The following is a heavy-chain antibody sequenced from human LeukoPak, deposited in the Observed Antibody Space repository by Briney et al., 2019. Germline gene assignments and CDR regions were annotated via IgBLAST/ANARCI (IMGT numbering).Heavy chain of an antibody. J-gene: IGHJ4*02. V-gene: IGHV3-48*03. CDR1: GFTFSSYE. D-gene: IGHD3-10*01. Sequence: PGGSLRLSCAASGFTFSSYEMNWVRQAPGKGLEWVSYISSSGSTIYYADSVKGRFTISRDNAKNSLYLQMNSLRAEDTAVYYCAGNYYGSGSYYSEDRYWGQGTLVTVSS. CDR2: ISSSGSTI. CDR3: AGNYYGSGSYYSEDRY.